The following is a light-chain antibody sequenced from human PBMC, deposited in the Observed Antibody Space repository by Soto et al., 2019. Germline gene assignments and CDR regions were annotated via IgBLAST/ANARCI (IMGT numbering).Light chain of an antibody. Sequence: IVLTKSPGTLSSSPGERATLSCRASQSVSTNNLAWYQQRPGRAPRLLIYGASTRATGIPARFSGSGSGTEFTLTISGLQSEDFAVYYCQQYNSWPITFGQGTRLEIK. J-gene: IGKJ5*01. CDR1: QSVSTN. CDR2: GAS. V-gene: IGKV3-15*01. CDR3: QQYNSWPIT.